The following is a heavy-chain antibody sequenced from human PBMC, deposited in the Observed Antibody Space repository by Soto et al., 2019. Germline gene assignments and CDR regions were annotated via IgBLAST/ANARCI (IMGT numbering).Heavy chain of an antibody. D-gene: IGHD3-16*02. Sequence: QVQLVQSGAEVKKPGASVKVSCKASGYTFTSYGITWVRQAPGQGLEWMGWISGYNGDTNYAQKFQGRVTMTTDTSTSTAYVELVTLRSDDTAVYYCAREGSYHDFDYWGQGTRVTVSS. J-gene: IGHJ4*02. V-gene: IGHV1-18*01. CDR1: GYTFTSYG. CDR3: AREGSYHDFDY. CDR2: ISGYNGDT.